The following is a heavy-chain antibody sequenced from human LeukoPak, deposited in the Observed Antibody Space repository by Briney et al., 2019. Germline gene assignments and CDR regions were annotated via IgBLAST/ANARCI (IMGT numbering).Heavy chain of an antibody. J-gene: IGHJ3*02. CDR2: IKQDGSEK. D-gene: IGHD1-26*01. CDR3: ARDWGSYSLAHAFDI. V-gene: IGHV3-7*01. Sequence: GGSLSLSCAASGFTFSSYAMSWVRQAPGKGLEWVANIKQDGSEKYYVDSVKGRFTISRDNAKNSLYLQMNSLRAEDTAVYYCARDWGSYSLAHAFDIWGQGTMVTVSS. CDR1: GFTFSSYA.